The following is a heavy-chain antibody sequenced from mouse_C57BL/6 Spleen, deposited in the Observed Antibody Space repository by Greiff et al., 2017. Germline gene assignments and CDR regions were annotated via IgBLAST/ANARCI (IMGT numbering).Heavy chain of an antibody. CDR3: ARGPCGSSLYAMDY. D-gene: IGHD1-1*01. J-gene: IGHJ4*01. CDR2: IYPRSGNT. V-gene: IGHV1-81*01. Sequence: QVQLQQSGAELARPGASVKLSCKASGYTFTSYGISWVKQRTGQGLEWIGEIYPRSGNTYYNEKFKGKATLTADKSSSTAYMELRSLTSEDSAVYYCARGPCGSSLYAMDYWGQGTSVTVSS. CDR1: GYTFTSYG.